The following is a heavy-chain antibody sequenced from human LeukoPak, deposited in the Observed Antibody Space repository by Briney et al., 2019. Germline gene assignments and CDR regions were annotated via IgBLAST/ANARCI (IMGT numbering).Heavy chain of an antibody. Sequence: PGGSLRLSCAASGFVFSDYSMNWVRQAPGKGLEWVSNIRGSGSGSGSGMYYADSVKGRFTISRDNAKNSLCLQLSSLRAEDTAFYYCARDNNWGFDFWGQGALVTVSS. D-gene: IGHD7-27*01. CDR2: IRGSGSGSGSGM. J-gene: IGHJ4*02. V-gene: IGHV3-48*04. CDR3: ARDNNWGFDF. CDR1: GFVFSDYS.